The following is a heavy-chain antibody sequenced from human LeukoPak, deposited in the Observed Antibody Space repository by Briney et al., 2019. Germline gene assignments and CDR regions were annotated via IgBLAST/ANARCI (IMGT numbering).Heavy chain of an antibody. CDR1: GFKFSNYG. CDR3: ARAWDYGDYFDY. V-gene: IGHV3-30*02. D-gene: IGHD4-17*01. J-gene: IGHJ4*02. Sequence: GGSLRLSCVASGFKFSNYGMHWVRQAPGKGLEWVAFIRYDGSNKYHADSVKGRFTISRDNSKNTLFLQMNSLRAEDTAVYYRARAWDYGDYFDYWGQGTLVTVSS. CDR2: IRYDGSNK.